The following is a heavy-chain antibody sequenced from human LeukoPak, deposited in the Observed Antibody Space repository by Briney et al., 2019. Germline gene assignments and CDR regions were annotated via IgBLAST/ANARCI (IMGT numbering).Heavy chain of an antibody. CDR2: ISWNSGSI. D-gene: IGHD4-23*01. J-gene: IGHJ4*02. CDR3: AKDKVTDGGLDY. Sequence: GRSLRLSCAASGFTFDDYAMHWVRQAPGKGLEWVSGISWNSGSIGYADSVKGRFTISRDNAKNSLYLQMNSLRAEDTALYYCAKDKVTDGGLDYWGQGTLVTVSS. CDR1: GFTFDDYA. V-gene: IGHV3-9*01.